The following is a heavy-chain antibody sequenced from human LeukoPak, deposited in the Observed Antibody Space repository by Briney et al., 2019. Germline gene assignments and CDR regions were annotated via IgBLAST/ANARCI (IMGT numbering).Heavy chain of an antibody. J-gene: IGHJ4*02. Sequence: PGGSLRLSCLTSGFTLSTNAMSWVRQAPGKGLEWISGISGSGASTYYADSVKGRFTISRDDSRNTLYLQMNSLRAEDTAVYYCARVVGAVGYWGQGTLVTVSS. V-gene: IGHV3-23*01. CDR1: GFTLSTNA. CDR3: ARVVGAVGY. CDR2: ISGSGAST. D-gene: IGHD1-26*01.